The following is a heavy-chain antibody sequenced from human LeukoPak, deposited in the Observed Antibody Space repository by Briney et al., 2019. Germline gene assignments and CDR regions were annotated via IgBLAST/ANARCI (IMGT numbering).Heavy chain of an antibody. CDR3: ARRTYSSHFFDY. J-gene: IGHJ4*02. V-gene: IGHV3-11*01. CDR1: GFTFSNYY. Sequence: PGGSLRLSCATSGFTFSNYYMGWIRQAPGKGLEWVSDISGSGDSKFYADSVKGRFTISRDNAKNSLHLQMRSLRAEDTAVYYCARRTYSSHFFDYWGQGTLVTVSS. D-gene: IGHD4-11*01. CDR2: ISGSGDSK.